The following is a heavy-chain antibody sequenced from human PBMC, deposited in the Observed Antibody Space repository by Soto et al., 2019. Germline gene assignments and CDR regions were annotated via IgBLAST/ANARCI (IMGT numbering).Heavy chain of an antibody. D-gene: IGHD6-6*01. CDR1: GGSISSGGYS. CDR2: IYYSGST. V-gene: IGHV4-31*03. CDR3: ARYPHPAAPPSYHYPMAA. J-gene: IGHJ6*02. Sequence: SETLSLTCTVSGGSISSGGYSWSWCRQHPGTGLEWIGYIYYSGSTYYNPSLKRRVTISVDTSKNQFSLKLSSVTAAATAVYYCARYPHPAAPPSYHYPMAARRQGTTVT.